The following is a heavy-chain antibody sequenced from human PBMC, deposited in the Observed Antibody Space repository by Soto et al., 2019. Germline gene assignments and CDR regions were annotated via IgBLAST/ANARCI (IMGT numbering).Heavy chain of an antibody. V-gene: IGHV3-23*01. CDR2: ISGSGGST. Sequence: EVQLLESGGGLVQPGGSLRLSCAASGFTFSSYAMSWVRQAPGKGLEWVSAISGSGGSTYYADSVKGRFTISRDNSKNTLYLQMNSLRAEDTAVYYCAKDPGYYDSSGYQKDDYWGQGTLVTVSS. CDR3: AKDPGYYDSSGYQKDDY. J-gene: IGHJ4*02. CDR1: GFTFSSYA. D-gene: IGHD3-22*01.